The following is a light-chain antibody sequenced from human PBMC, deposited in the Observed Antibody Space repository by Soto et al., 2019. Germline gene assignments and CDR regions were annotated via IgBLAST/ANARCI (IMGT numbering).Light chain of an antibody. CDR2: AAS. Sequence: DIQMTQSPSSLSASVGDRVTITCRASQTISTYLNWYQQNPGKAPKLHIYAASSLQSGVPSRFSGRGSGTDFTLTISSLQPEDFATYYCQQSSNIPYTFGQGTKLEIK. J-gene: IGKJ2*01. CDR1: QTISTY. V-gene: IGKV1-39*01. CDR3: QQSSNIPYT.